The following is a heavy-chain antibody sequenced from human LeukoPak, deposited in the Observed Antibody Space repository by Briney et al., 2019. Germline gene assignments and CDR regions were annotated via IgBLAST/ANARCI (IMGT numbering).Heavy chain of an antibody. V-gene: IGHV2-5*02. CDR3: ARVMITYGGITRDDSFDF. Sequence: SGPTLVKPIQTPSLTCTFSGFSLTTTGEGVGWIRQPPGEALEWLAVIYWDNDDRYNPSLRSRLTITKDTSKNQVVLTMTYMDPVDTATYFCARVMITYGGITRDDSFDFWGQGTMVTVSS. CDR1: GFSLTTTGEG. D-gene: IGHD3-16*01. J-gene: IGHJ3*01. CDR2: IYWDNDD.